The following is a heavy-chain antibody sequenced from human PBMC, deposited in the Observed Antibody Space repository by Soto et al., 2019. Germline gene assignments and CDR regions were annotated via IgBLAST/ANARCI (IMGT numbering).Heavy chain of an antibody. CDR1: GDSFSSYY. CDR3: AALDGALDY. Sequence: SETRSLTCTVSGDSFSSYYWTWIRQPPGKRLEWVAYIFHTGNTNYNPSLKSRVTISVDTSKNQFSLKLRSVTPADSAVYYCAALDGALDYWGPGTLVTVSS. D-gene: IGHD3-10*01. CDR2: IFHTGNT. V-gene: IGHV4-59*01. J-gene: IGHJ4*02.